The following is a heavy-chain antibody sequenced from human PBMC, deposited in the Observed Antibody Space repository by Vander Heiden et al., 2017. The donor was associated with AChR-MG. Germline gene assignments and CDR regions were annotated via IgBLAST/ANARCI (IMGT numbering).Heavy chain of an antibody. J-gene: IGHJ4*02. Sequence: QVQLVESGGGVVQPGRSLRLSCAASGFPFSSYGMHWVRQAPGKGLEWVAVISYDGSNKYYADSVKGRFTISRDNSKNTLYLQMNSLRAEDTAVYYCAKDTDDIVVVPAAIEDYWGQGTLVTVSS. D-gene: IGHD2-2*01. CDR3: AKDTDDIVVVPAAIEDY. V-gene: IGHV3-30*18. CDR2: ISYDGSNK. CDR1: GFPFSSYG.